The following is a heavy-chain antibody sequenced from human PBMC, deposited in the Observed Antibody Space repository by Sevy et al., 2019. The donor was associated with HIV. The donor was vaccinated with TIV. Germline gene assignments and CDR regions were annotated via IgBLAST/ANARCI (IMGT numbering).Heavy chain of an antibody. J-gene: IGHJ4*02. CDR1: GFFFSSYE. V-gene: IGHV3-48*03. CDR3: ARAGPLGDLDHFDR. D-gene: IGHD2-21*01. Sequence: GGSLRLSCAASGFFFSSYEMNWVRQAPGKGLEWISFISTTGDTTYYAESVKGRFTISRDNAKNSLFLQMNSLRAEDTAVYYCARAGPLGDLDHFDRWGQGTLVTVSS. CDR2: ISTTGDTT.